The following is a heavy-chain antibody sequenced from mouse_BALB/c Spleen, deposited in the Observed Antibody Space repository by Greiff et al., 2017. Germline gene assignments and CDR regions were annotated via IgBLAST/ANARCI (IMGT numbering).Heavy chain of an antibody. J-gene: IGHJ4*01. CDR1: GFNIIDYY. D-gene: IGHD1-1*01. V-gene: IGHV14-1*02. CDR2: IDPENGNT. CDR3: ARGLYCYAMDF. Sequence: EVQLQQSAAELVRPGALVQLFSKASGFNIIDYYMHWVKQRPEQGLEWIGWIDPENGNTIYDAKFLGKASITADTSSNTAYLQLSSLTSEDTAVYYCARGLYCYAMDFWGEGTSVTVSS.